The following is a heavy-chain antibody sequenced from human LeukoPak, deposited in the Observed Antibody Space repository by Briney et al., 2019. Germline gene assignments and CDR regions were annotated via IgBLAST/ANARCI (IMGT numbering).Heavy chain of an antibody. D-gene: IGHD6-19*01. Sequence: PSDPLSLTCSVSGGSIKNYYWSWLDQPPAKGLHRIRYIYYTGTSNYNPSLKSRVTITLDTSKNQFSLKLTSVSAADTAVYYCARESSGHLNAFDIWGQGTMVTVSS. CDR1: GGSIKNYY. CDR2: IYYTGTS. J-gene: IGHJ3*02. V-gene: IGHV4-59*01. CDR3: ARESSGHLNAFDI.